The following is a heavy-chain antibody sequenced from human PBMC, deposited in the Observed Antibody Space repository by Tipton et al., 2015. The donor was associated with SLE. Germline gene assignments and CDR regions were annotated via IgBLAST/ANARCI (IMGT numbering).Heavy chain of an antibody. D-gene: IGHD4-23*01. V-gene: IGHV4-34*09. CDR2: IYYSGST. Sequence: LRLSCAVYGGSFSGYYWSWIRQPPGKGLEWIGYIYYSGSTYYNPSLKSRVTISVDTSKNQFSLKLSSVTAADTAVYYCARVRAMVVTWFDYWGQGTLVTVSS. CDR1: GGSFSGYY. CDR3: ARVRAMVVTWFDY. J-gene: IGHJ4*02.